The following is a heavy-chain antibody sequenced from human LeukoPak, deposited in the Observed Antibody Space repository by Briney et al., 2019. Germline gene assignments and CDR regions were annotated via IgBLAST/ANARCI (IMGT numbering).Heavy chain of an antibody. CDR1: GFTFGDYA. D-gene: IGHD5-18*01. CDR3: TRDPVDTAMVGEYYFDY. CDR2: IRSKAYGGTT. Sequence: GGSLRLSCTASGFTFGDYAMSWFRQAPGKGLEWVGFIRSKAYGGTTEYAASVKGRFTISRDDSKSIAYLQMNSLKTEDTAVYYCTRDPVDTAMVGEYYFDYWGQGTLVTVSS. V-gene: IGHV3-49*03. J-gene: IGHJ4*02.